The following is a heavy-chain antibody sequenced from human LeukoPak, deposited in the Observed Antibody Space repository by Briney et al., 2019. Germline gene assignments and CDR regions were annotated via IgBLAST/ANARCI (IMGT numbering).Heavy chain of an antibody. D-gene: IGHD1-26*01. V-gene: IGHV3-73*01. J-gene: IGHJ5*02. CDR2: IDKKDKGYATAT. Sequence: GGSLKLSCAASGFTFSVSAIHWVRQSSGKGLEWVGQIDKKDKGYATATAYAASVKGRFTISRDDSINKAYLQMKSLKPEDTALYYCTRDSGTYNWFDPWGQGTLVTVSS. CDR3: TRDSGTYNWFDP. CDR1: GFTFSVSA.